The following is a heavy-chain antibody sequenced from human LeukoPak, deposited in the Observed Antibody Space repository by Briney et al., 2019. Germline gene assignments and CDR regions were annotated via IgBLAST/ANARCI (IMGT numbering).Heavy chain of an antibody. V-gene: IGHV4-30-2*01. Sequence: SQTLSLTCTVSGGSISSGGYYWSWIRQPPGKGLEWIGYIYHSGSTYYNPSLKSRVTISVDRSKNQFSLKLSSVTAADTAVYYCARAPSRSLYYLDYWGQGTLVTVSS. CDR3: ARAPSRSLYYLDY. CDR2: IYHSGST. CDR1: GGSISSGGYY. J-gene: IGHJ4*02.